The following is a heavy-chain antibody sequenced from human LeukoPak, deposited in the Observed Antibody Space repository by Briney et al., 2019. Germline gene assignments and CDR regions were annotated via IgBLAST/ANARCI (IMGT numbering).Heavy chain of an antibody. CDR2: ISSSGSYI. CDR3: ARDPEEVPAANFYFDY. J-gene: IGHJ4*02. CDR1: GFTFSSYW. V-gene: IGHV3-21*01. Sequence: GGSLRLSCAASGFTFSSYWMSWIRQPPGKGLEWVSSISSSGSYISYADSVKGRFTISRDNAKNSLYLQMDSLRAEDTAVYYCARDPEEVPAANFYFDYWGQGTLVTVSS. D-gene: IGHD2-2*01.